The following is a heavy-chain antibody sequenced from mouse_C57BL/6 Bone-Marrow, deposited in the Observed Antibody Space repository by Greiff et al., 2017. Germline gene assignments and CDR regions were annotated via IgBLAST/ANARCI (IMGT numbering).Heavy chain of an antibody. CDR2: MHPNGGSP. CDR3: ARSYVYDDYTIGY. D-gene: IGHD2-2*01. CDR1: GYTFTNYW. Sequence: QVQLKQPGAELVKPGASVKLSCKASGYTFTNYWMHWVKQRPGQGLEWIGMMHPNGGSPDYNEKFKSEATLSVDKSSRTAYMELSSLTSEDSAVYYCARSYVYDDYTIGYWGQGTSVTVSS. J-gene: IGHJ4*01. V-gene: IGHV1-64*01.